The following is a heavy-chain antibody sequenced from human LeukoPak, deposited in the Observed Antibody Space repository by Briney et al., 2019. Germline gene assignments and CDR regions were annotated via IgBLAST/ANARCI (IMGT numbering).Heavy chain of an antibody. CDR2: ISGSGGST. Sequence: GGSLRLSCAASGFTFSSYAMSWVRQAPGKGLEWVSAISGSGGSTYYADSVKGRFTISRDNSKNTLYLQMNSLRAGDTAVYYCAKDLVWFREPGDYWGQGTLVTVSS. CDR1: GFTFSSYA. V-gene: IGHV3-23*01. J-gene: IGHJ4*02. D-gene: IGHD3-10*01. CDR3: AKDLVWFREPGDY.